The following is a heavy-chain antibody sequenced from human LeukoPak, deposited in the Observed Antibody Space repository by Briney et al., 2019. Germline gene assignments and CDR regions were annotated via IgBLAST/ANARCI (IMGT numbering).Heavy chain of an antibody. D-gene: IGHD2-15*01. J-gene: IGHJ5*02. V-gene: IGHV4-34*01. CDR2: INHSGST. CDR1: GGSFSGYY. Sequence: SETLSLTCAVYGGSFSGYYWSWIRQPPGKGLEWIGEINHSGSTNYNPSLKSRVTISVDTSKNQFSLKLSSVTAEDMAVYYCARGCSGGSCYESKFDPWGQGALVTVSS. CDR3: ARGCSGGSCYESKFDP.